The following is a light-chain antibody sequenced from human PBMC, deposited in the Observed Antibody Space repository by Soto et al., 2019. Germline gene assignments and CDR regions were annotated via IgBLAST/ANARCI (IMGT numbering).Light chain of an antibody. CDR2: QAS. Sequence: DIQMTQSPSTLSASVGDRVTITCRASQSISDWLAWYQQKPGKAPNLLIYQASRLEGGVPSRFSGSGSGKEFTLTISSLQPDDFATYYCQQYHDYSPLTFGGGTMVELK. V-gene: IGKV1-5*03. J-gene: IGKJ4*01. CDR3: QQYHDYSPLT. CDR1: QSISDW.